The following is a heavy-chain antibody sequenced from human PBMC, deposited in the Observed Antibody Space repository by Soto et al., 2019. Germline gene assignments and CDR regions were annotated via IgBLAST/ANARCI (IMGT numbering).Heavy chain of an antibody. CDR1: GASINSGGCY. J-gene: IGHJ6*02. CDR2: ISHSGST. D-gene: IGHD3-10*01. V-gene: IGHV4-31*03. Sequence: QVQLQESGPGLVKPSRTLSLTCTVSGASINSGGCYWTWIRQHPGKGLEWIGYISHSGSTYYNPSLKSRVTILTDTSKDQFSLNLNSVTAADTAVYYCARDFYGSGSFYKSDYYFGMDVWGQGTTVTVSS. CDR3: ARDFYGSGSFYKSDYYFGMDV.